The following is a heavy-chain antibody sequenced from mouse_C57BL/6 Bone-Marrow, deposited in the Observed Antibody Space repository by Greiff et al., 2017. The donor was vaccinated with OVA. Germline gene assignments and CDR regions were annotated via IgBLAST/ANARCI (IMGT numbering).Heavy chain of an antibody. J-gene: IGHJ3*01. CDR3: TRTGHCYGSSYGFAY. D-gene: IGHD1-1*01. CDR2: IDPETGGT. CDR1: GYTFTDYE. V-gene: IGHV1-15*01. Sequence: QVQLQQSGAELVRPGASVTLSCKASGYTFTDYEMHWVKQTPVHGLEWIGAIDPETGGTAYNQKFKGKAILTADKSSSTAYMELRSLTSEDSAVYYCTRTGHCYGSSYGFAYWGQGTLVTVSA.